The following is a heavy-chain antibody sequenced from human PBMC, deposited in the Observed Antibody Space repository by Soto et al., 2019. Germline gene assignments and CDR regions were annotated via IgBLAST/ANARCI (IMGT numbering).Heavy chain of an antibody. CDR1: GFTFSSYA. V-gene: IGHV3-23*01. D-gene: IGHD6-19*01. CDR2: ISGSGGST. Sequence: QAGGSLRLSCAASGFTFSSYAMSWVRQAPGKGLEWVSAISGSGGSTYYADSVKGRFTISRDNSKNTLYLQMNSLRAEDTAVYYCAKARGSGWYQNWFDPWGQGTLVTVSS. J-gene: IGHJ5*02. CDR3: AKARGSGWYQNWFDP.